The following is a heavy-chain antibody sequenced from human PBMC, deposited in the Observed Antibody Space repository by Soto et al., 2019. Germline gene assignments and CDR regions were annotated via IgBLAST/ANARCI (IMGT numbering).Heavy chain of an antibody. CDR1: GYSVTSYW. CDR3: ARVVVPAAMEHYYYYYMDV. Sequence: GESLKISCKGSGYSVTSYWIGWVRQMPGKGPEWMGIIYPGDSDTRYSPSFQGQVTISADKSISTAYLQWSSLKASDTAMYYCARVVVPAAMEHYYYYYMDVWGKGTTVTVSS. J-gene: IGHJ6*03. V-gene: IGHV5-51*01. CDR2: IYPGDSDT. D-gene: IGHD2-2*01.